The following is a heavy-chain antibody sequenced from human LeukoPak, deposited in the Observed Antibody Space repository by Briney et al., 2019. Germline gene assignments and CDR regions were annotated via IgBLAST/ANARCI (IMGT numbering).Heavy chain of an antibody. CDR3: ARVKWINDY. J-gene: IGHJ4*02. CDR1: GYSIRRGYH. Sequence: PSETLSLTCSVSGYSIRRGYHWGWIPQPPGKGLEWIGTIHHSGSTYYNPSLKSRVTISVDTSKNQFSLKLTSVTAADTAVYYCARVKWINDYWGQGTLVTVSS. V-gene: IGHV4-38-2*02. CDR2: IHHSGST. D-gene: IGHD2-2*03.